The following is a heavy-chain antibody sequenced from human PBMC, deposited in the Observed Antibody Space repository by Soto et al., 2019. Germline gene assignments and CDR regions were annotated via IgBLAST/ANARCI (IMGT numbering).Heavy chain of an antibody. CDR2: ISGSAGSI. D-gene: IGHD3-10*02. Sequence: EVQLLESGGGLVQPGGSLRLSCAASGFTFSSYAMSWVRQAPGKGLEWVSAISGSAGSIYYADSVKGRFTISRDNSMNTLYLQMNSLIAEDKAVYYCASNMVFGEYGMDVWGQGTTVTVSS. J-gene: IGHJ6*02. CDR1: GFTFSSYA. CDR3: ASNMVFGEYGMDV. V-gene: IGHV3-23*01.